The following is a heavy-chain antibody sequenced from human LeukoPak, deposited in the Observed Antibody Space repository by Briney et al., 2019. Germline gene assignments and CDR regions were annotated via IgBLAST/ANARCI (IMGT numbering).Heavy chain of an antibody. CDR2: IIESGEST. Sequence: GGSLRLSCAASGFTFSSYAMYWVRQAPGKGLEWVSAIIESGESTYYTDSVKGRFTISRDNSKNTLYLQMNSLRAEDTAFYYCAKGSAQYYFDSWGQGTQVTVSS. CDR1: GFTFSSYA. D-gene: IGHD3-10*01. J-gene: IGHJ4*02. V-gene: IGHV3-23*01. CDR3: AKGSAQYYFDS.